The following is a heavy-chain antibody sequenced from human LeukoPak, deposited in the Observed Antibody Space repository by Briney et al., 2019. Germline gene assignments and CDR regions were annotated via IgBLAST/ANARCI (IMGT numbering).Heavy chain of an antibody. CDR2: IKADGSEK. V-gene: IGHV3-7*01. CDR1: GFSFSSYW. D-gene: IGHD5-12*01. CDR3: ARPQRRGYSGYGSGGYLY. Sequence: PGGSLRLSCAASGFSFSSYWMSWVRQAPGKGLEWVANIKADGSEKYYVDSVRGRFTISRDNDDNSLALQMNSLRDEDTAVYYCARPQRRGYSGYGSGGYLYWGQGILVTVSS. J-gene: IGHJ4*02.